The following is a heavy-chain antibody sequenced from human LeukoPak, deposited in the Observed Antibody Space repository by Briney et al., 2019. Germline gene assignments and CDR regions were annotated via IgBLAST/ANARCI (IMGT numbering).Heavy chain of an antibody. Sequence: GRSLRLSCAASGFTFSSYAISWVRQAPGKGLEWVSAISSSGGSTYYADSVKGRFTISRDNSKNTLYLQMNSLRAEDTAVYYCAKLDSPRAGTPDYWGQGTLVTVSS. D-gene: IGHD1-7*01. V-gene: IGHV3-23*01. CDR2: ISSSGGST. CDR1: GFTFSSYA. CDR3: AKLDSPRAGTPDY. J-gene: IGHJ4*02.